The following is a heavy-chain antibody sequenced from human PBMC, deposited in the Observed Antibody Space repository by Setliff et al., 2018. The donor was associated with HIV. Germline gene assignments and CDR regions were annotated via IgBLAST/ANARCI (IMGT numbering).Heavy chain of an antibody. CDR3: ASSSLDAFDI. Sequence: ASVKVSCKASTYTFSSYVINWVRQAPGQGLEWMGRISVYNGNTIYAQKLQGRVIMTTDTSTSTAYMELRSLRSDDTAMYYCASSSLDAFDIWGQGTMVTVSS. D-gene: IGHD6-6*01. CDR1: TYTFSSYV. J-gene: IGHJ3*02. V-gene: IGHV1-18*01. CDR2: ISVYNGNT.